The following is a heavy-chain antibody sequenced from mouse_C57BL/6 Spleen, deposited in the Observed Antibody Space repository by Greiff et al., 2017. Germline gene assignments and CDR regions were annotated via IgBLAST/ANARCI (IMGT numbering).Heavy chain of an antibody. Sequence: VQLKESGPGLVQPSQSLSITCTVSGFSLTSYGVHWVRQSPGKGLEWLGVIWSGGSTDYNAAFISRLSISKDNSKSQVFFKMNSLQADDTAIYYCARKAQRDYAMDYWGQGTSVTVSS. J-gene: IGHJ4*01. D-gene: IGHD3-2*02. CDR1: GFSLTSYG. CDR3: ARKAQRDYAMDY. V-gene: IGHV2-2*01. CDR2: IWSGGST.